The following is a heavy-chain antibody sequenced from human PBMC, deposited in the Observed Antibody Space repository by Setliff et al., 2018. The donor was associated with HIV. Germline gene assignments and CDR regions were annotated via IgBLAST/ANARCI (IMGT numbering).Heavy chain of an antibody. CDR2: MYPSGNS. Sequence: SETLSLTCGVSGDSVSGYYWIWIRQSPGKGLEWIGYMYPSGNSNYNPSLKSRVTMSVDTSNNQVSLYLSSVTAADTAVYYCARAVGASYATPYLDYWGRGTLVTVSS. D-gene: IGHD1-26*01. V-gene: IGHV4-59*02. CDR1: GDSVSGYY. CDR3: ARAVGASYATPYLDY. J-gene: IGHJ4*02.